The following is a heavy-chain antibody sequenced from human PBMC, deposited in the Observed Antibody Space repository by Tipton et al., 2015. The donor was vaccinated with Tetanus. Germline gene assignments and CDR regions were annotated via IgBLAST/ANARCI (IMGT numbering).Heavy chain of an antibody. J-gene: IGHJ4*02. D-gene: IGHD1-26*01. Sequence: SLRLSCAASGFSMRNYAMSWVHQAPGKGLEWVSGTTSSGASTYYADFVKGRFTISRDNSKDTLFLQMNSLTAEDTAVYYCCRSTPIVGPLDHWGQGTPVTVSS. CDR3: CRSTPIVGPLDH. CDR1: GFSMRNYA. V-gene: IGHV3-23*01. CDR2: TTSSGAST.